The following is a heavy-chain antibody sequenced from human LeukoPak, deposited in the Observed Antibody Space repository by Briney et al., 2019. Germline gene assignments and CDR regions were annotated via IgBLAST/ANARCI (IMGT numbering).Heavy chain of an antibody. D-gene: IGHD4-17*01. J-gene: IGHJ3*02. CDR2: IYYSGST. CDR3: ARDSATVTSKAFDI. V-gene: IGHV4-59*01. Sequence: SETLSLTCTVSGGSISSYYWSWIRQPPGKGLEWIGYIYYSGSTNYNPSLKSRVTISVDTSKNQFSLKLSSVTAADTAVYYCARDSATVTSKAFDIWGQGTMVTVSS. CDR1: GGSISSYY.